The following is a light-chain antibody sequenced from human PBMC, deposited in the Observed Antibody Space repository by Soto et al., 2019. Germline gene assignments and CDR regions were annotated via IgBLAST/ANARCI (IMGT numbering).Light chain of an antibody. J-gene: IGLJ2*01. CDR3: SSYAGNNNVV. Sequence: QSVLTQPPSASGSPGQSVTISCTGTSGDVGAGDFVSWYQQHPGKAPKLMIYEVSKRPSGVPDRFSGSKSGNTASLTVSGLQGEDEADYYCSSYAGNNNVVFGGGTQLTVL. CDR2: EVS. CDR1: SGDVGAGDF. V-gene: IGLV2-8*01.